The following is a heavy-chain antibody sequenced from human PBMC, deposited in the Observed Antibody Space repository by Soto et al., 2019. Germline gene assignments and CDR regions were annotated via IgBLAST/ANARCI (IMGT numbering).Heavy chain of an antibody. D-gene: IGHD2-15*01. Sequence: ASVKDSCKASGYTFTIYGISWVRQAPGQGLEWMGWISAYNGNTNYAQKFQGRVTMTTDTSTSTAYMELRSLRSDDTAVYYCARGTIVERPYFYMDVWGKGTTVTVSS. CDR2: ISAYNGNT. CDR3: ARGTIVERPYFYMDV. J-gene: IGHJ6*03. CDR1: GYTFTIYG. V-gene: IGHV1-18*01.